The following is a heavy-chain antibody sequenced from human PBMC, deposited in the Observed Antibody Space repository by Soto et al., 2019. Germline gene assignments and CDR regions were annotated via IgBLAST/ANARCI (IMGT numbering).Heavy chain of an antibody. Sequence: ASVKVSCKASGYTFTSYAMHWVRQAPGQRLEWMGWINAGNGNTKYSQKFQGRVTITRDTSASTAYMELSSLRSEDTAVYYCAREAKEFGEFYYYYYYMDVWGKGTTVTVSS. CDR2: INAGNGNT. D-gene: IGHD3-10*01. V-gene: IGHV1-3*01. CDR1: GYTFTSYA. CDR3: AREAKEFGEFYYYYYYMDV. J-gene: IGHJ6*03.